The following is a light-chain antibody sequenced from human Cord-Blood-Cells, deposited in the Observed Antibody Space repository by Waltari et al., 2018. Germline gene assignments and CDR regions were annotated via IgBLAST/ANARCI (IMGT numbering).Light chain of an antibody. CDR3: QQSYSTPLT. V-gene: IGKV1-39*01. Sequence: DIQMTPSPSSLSAAVGDRVTITCRSSQSISSHLNWYQQKPGKAPELLIYAASSLQSGVPSRFSGSGSGTDFTLTISSLQPEDFATYYCQQSYSTPLTFGGGTKVEIK. CDR2: AAS. J-gene: IGKJ4*01. CDR1: QSISSH.